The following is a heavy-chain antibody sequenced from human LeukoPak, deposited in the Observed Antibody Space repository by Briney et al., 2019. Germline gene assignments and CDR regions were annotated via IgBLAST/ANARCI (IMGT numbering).Heavy chain of an antibody. Sequence: GGSLRLSCAASGFIVSNHYMSWVRQAPGKGLKWVSMMSGAGDTYYADSVKGRFTISRDNSKNTLYLQMNSLKTEDTAVYYCTSHCSPNSCHDFQNYYGINVWGQGTTVTVSS. CDR1: GFIVSNHY. CDR3: TSHCSPNSCHDFQNYYGINV. D-gene: IGHD2-2*01. CDR2: MSGAGDT. J-gene: IGHJ6*02. V-gene: IGHV3-53*01.